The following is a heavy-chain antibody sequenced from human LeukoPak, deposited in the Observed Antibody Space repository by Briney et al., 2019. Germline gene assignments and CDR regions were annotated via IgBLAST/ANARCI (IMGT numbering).Heavy chain of an antibody. V-gene: IGHV4-61*02. CDR2: IYTSGST. CDR3: ARVVRDILTGAPEYYFDY. Sequence: PSETLSLTCTVSGVSLNSGSYYGSWIRQPAGKGLEWIGRIYTSGSTNYNPSLKSRVTMSVDTSKNQFSLKLSSVTAADTAVYYCARVVRDILTGAPEYYFDYWGQGTLVTVSS. D-gene: IGHD3-9*01. CDR1: GVSLNSGSYY. J-gene: IGHJ4*02.